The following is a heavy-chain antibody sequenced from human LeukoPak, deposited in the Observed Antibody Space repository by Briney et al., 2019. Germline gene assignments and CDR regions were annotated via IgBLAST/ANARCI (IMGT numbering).Heavy chain of an antibody. CDR3: AKDRGY. J-gene: IGHJ4*02. Sequence: GSPRLSCAAPGFTLSTFAMSWVRQAPGKGLEWVSAITSAGSTYYAESVKGRFTISRDNSKNTLYLQMNSLRADDTAVYYCAKDRGYWGQGTLVTVSS. CDR2: ITSAGST. CDR1: GFTLSTFA. V-gene: IGHV3-23*01.